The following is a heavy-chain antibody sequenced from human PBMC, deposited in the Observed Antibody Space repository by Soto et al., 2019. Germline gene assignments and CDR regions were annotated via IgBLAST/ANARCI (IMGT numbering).Heavy chain of an antibody. CDR3: AKEGAPVLWFGELAPLDY. Sequence: EVQLLESGGGLVQPGGSLRLSCAASGFTFSSYAMSWVRQAPGKGLEWGSAIRGSVGSTYYAEPVKGRFTIYRDDSTNTLYMQLSSLRAEDTAVYYCAKEGAPVLWFGELAPLDYWGQGTLVTVSS. J-gene: IGHJ4*02. CDR2: IRGSVGST. CDR1: GFTFSSYA. V-gene: IGHV3-23*01. D-gene: IGHD3-10*01.